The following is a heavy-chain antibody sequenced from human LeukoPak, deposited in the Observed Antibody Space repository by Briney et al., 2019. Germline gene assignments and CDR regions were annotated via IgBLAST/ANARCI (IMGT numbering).Heavy chain of an antibody. Sequence: GGSLRLSCAASGFTFSRNWMHWVRQVPGKGLVWVSRINSDGRSTNYADSVKGRFTISRDNAKNTLYLQMNSLRAEDTAVYYCAVNAVAAYYFDYWGQGTLVTVSS. CDR1: GFTFSRNW. D-gene: IGHD2-15*01. CDR2: INSDGRST. CDR3: AVNAVAAYYFDY. V-gene: IGHV3-74*01. J-gene: IGHJ4*02.